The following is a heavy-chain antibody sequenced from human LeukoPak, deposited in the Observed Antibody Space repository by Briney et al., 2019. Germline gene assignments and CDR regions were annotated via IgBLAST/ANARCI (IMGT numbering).Heavy chain of an antibody. Sequence: ASVKVSCKASGYTFTSYGISWVRQAPGQGLERMEWISAYNGNTNYAQKLQGRVTMTTDTSTSTAYMELRSLRSDDTAVYYCARDQPPAMVRGVIPDKDYYYYGMDVWGKGTTVTVSS. CDR3: ARDQPPAMVRGVIPDKDYYYYGMDV. CDR1: GYTFTSYG. D-gene: IGHD3-10*01. J-gene: IGHJ6*04. CDR2: ISAYNGNT. V-gene: IGHV1-18*04.